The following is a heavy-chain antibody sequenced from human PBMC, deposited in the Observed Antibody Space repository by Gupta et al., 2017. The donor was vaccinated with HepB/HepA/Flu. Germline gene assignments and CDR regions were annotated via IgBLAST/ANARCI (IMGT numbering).Heavy chain of an antibody. V-gene: IGHV3-11*06. Sequence: YADSVKGRFTISRDNAKDSLYLHINSLRDEDTAVYYCARDPFGSSTGYGMDVWGRGTTVTVSS. CDR3: ARDPFGSSTGYGMDV. D-gene: IGHD6-6*01. J-gene: IGHJ6*02.